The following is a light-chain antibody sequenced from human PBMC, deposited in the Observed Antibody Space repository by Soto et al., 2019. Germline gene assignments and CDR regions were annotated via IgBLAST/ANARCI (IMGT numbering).Light chain of an antibody. CDR1: QGISTY. V-gene: IGKV1-9*01. CDR2: GAS. J-gene: IGKJ4*01. Sequence: DIQLTQSPSFLSASVGDRVTITCRASQGISTYLAWYHQKPGKAPNLLIYGASTLQSGVPSRFSGSGSGTDFTLTISSLQPEDFATYYCQQLNNYPLTFGGGTKVEIK. CDR3: QQLNNYPLT.